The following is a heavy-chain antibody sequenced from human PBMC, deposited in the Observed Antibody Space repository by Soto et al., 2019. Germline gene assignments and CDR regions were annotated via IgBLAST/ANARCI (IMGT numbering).Heavy chain of an antibody. D-gene: IGHD3-3*01. CDR3: AHRVLRTVFGLVTTTAIYFDF. Sequence: QITLNESGPTPVKPRQTLTLTCTFSGFSLTTSGVGVGWIRQSPGKAPEGLALIYWDDDKRYSPSLKSRLTSTKDTTKTQVVLTMADLDPADTATYYCAHRVLRTVFGLVTTTAIYFDFWGQGTPVAVSS. V-gene: IGHV2-5*02. J-gene: IGHJ4*02. CDR2: IYWDDDK. CDR1: GFSLTTSGVG.